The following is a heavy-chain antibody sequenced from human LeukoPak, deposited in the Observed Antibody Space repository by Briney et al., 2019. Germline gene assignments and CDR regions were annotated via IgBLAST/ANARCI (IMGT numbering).Heavy chain of an antibody. CDR3: ARAKNKNMATVIDY. V-gene: IGHV3-30*04. Sequence: PGGSLRLSCAASGFTFSDYALHWVRQTPGKGLEWLTLISYDGRSKYYADSVRGRFTATRDNSKNTLDLQMNAVRPEDTAVYYCARAKNKNMATVIDYWGQGTLVTVSS. CDR1: GFTFSDYA. D-gene: IGHD5-24*01. J-gene: IGHJ4*02. CDR2: ISYDGRSK.